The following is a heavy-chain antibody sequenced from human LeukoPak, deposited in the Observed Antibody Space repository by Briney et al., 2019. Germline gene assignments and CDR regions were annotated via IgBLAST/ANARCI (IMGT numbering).Heavy chain of an antibody. D-gene: IGHD6-19*01. Sequence: SETLSLTCTVSGGSISGYYWSWIRQPPGKGLEWVGYISYSGSTNYNPSLKSRVTISVDTSKNQFSLKLSSVTAADTAIYYCARDGRAGSLFAYWGQGTLVTVSS. V-gene: IGHV4-59*01. CDR2: ISYSGST. J-gene: IGHJ4*02. CDR3: ARDGRAGSLFAY. CDR1: GGSISGYY.